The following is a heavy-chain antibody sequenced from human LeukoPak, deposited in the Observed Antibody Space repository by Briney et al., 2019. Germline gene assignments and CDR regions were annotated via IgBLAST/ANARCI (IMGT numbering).Heavy chain of an antibody. CDR3: ARERRGQTEY. CDR2: ISYDGSNK. Sequence: GGSLRLSCEASGFKFFTFAMHWVRRAPGKGLEWVAIISYDGSNKYYGDSVKGRFTISRDNAKNSLYLQMNSLRAEDTAVYYCARERRGQTEYWGQGTLVTVSS. V-gene: IGHV3-30*07. J-gene: IGHJ4*02. CDR1: GFKFFTFA.